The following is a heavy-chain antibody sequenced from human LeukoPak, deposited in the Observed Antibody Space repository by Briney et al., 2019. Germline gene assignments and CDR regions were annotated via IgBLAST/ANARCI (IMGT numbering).Heavy chain of an antibody. J-gene: IGHJ5*02. V-gene: IGHV4-39*07. D-gene: IGHD6-13*01. CDR2: IYHSGST. CDR1: GGSISSSSYY. CDR3: XXXXXYSSSMYNWFDP. Sequence: SETMSLTCTVSGGSISSSSYYWGWIRQPPGKGLEWIGSIYHSGSTNYNPSLKSRVTISVDISKNQFSLKLSSVTAADTAVHXXXXXXXYSSSMYNWFDPWGQGTLVTVSS.